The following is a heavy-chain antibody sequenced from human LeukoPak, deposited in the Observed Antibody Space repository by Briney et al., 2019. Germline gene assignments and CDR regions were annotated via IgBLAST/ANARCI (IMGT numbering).Heavy chain of an antibody. Sequence: SVKVSCKASGYTFTSYDINWVRQATGQGLEWMGWMNPNSGNTGYAHKFQGRVTMTRNTSISTAYMELSSLRSEDTAVYYCATGPYGDYVFDYWGQGTLVTVSS. D-gene: IGHD4-17*01. CDR1: GYTFTSYD. CDR3: ATGPYGDYVFDY. CDR2: MNPNSGNT. V-gene: IGHV1-8*01. J-gene: IGHJ4*02.